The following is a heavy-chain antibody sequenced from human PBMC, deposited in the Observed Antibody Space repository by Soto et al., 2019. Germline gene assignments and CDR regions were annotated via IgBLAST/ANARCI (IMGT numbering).Heavy chain of an antibody. CDR2: MNPNSGNT. Sequence: ASVKVSCKASGYTFTSYDINWVRQATGQGLEWMGWMNPNSGNTGYAQKFQGRVTMTRNASISTAYMELSSLRSEDTAVYYCARGQQYYDFWSGYSRRDFYYYYMDVWGKGTTVTVSS. CDR1: GYTFTSYD. D-gene: IGHD3-3*01. J-gene: IGHJ6*03. CDR3: ARGQQYYDFWSGYSRRDFYYYYMDV. V-gene: IGHV1-8*01.